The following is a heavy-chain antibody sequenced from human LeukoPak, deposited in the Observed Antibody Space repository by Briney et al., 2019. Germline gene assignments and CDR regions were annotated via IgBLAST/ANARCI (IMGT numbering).Heavy chain of an antibody. V-gene: IGHV3-30*04. CDR3: AREGKSMAPFDY. CDR1: GFTLSSYA. D-gene: IGHD2/OR15-2a*01. CDR2: ISYDGSNK. Sequence: GGSLRLSCAASGFTLSSYAMHWVRQAPGKGLEWVAVISYDGSNKYYADSVKGRFTISRDNSKNTLYLQMNSLRAEDTAVYYCAREGKSMAPFDYWGQGTLVTVSS. J-gene: IGHJ4*02.